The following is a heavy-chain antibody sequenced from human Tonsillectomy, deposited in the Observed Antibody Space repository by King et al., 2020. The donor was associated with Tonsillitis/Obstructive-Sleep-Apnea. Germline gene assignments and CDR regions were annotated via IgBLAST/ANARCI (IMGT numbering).Heavy chain of an antibody. CDR3: AKDAFDCSSTSCYDFFDY. D-gene: IGHD2-2*01. V-gene: IGHV3-23*04. CDR2: ISGSGGRT. Sequence: DVQLVESGGGLVQPGGSLRLSCAASGFTFSTNAMSWVRQAPGKGLEWGSAISGSGGRTDYADSVKGRLTISRDYSKNTVYLQMNSLRAEDTAVYYCAKDAFDCSSTSCYDFFDYWGKGTLVTVSS. CDR1: GFTFSTNA. J-gene: IGHJ4*02.